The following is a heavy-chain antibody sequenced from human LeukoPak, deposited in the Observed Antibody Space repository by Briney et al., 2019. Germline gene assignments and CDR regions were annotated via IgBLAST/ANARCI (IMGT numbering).Heavy chain of an antibody. V-gene: IGHV4-34*01. CDR1: GGSFSGYY. CDR2: INHSGST. CDR3: AREVTYYDIYYYYMDV. J-gene: IGHJ6*03. D-gene: IGHD3-9*01. Sequence: SETLSLTCAVYGGSFSGYYWSWIRQPPGKGLEWIGEINHSGSTNYNPSLKSRVTISVDTSKNQFSLKLSSVTAADTAVYYCAREVTYYDIYYYYMDVWGKGTTVTISS.